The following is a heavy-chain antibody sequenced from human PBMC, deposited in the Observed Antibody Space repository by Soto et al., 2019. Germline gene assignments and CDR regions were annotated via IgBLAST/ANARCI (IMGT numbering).Heavy chain of an antibody. D-gene: IGHD3-22*01. J-gene: IGHJ4*02. CDR3: PTSIGSYYDSSGYHLVDY. Sequence: PGGSLRLSWAASGFTFSSYSMNWVRQAPGKGLGWVSSISSSSSYIYYADSVKGRFTISRDNAKNSLYLQMNSLRAEDTAVYYCPTSIGSYYDSSGYHLVDYWGQGTRGTVSS. CDR1: GFTFSSYS. CDR2: ISSSSSYI. V-gene: IGHV3-21*01.